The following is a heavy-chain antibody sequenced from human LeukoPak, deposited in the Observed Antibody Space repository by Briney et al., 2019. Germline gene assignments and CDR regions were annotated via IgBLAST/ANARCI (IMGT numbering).Heavy chain of an antibody. D-gene: IGHD3-22*01. CDR2: IYYSGST. CDR1: GGSISSYY. J-gene: IGHJ4*02. V-gene: IGHV4-59*01. CDR3: ARVTGYMIEDYFDY. Sequence: SETLSLTCTVSGGSISSYYWSWIRQPPGKGLEWIGYIYYSGSTNYNSSLKSRVTISVDTSKNQFSLRLSSVTAAGTAVYYCARVTGYMIEDYFDYWGQGTLVTVSS.